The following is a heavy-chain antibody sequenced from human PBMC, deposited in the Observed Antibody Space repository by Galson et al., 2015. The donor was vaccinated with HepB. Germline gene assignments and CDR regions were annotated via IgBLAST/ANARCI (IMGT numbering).Heavy chain of an antibody. CDR2: IKQDGSEK. CDR1: GFTFSSYW. V-gene: IGHV3-7*01. J-gene: IGHJ4*02. D-gene: IGHD6-19*01. Sequence: SLRLSCAVSGFTFSSYWMSWVRQAPGKGLEWVANIKQDGSEKYYVDSVKGRFTIFRDNAKNSLYLQMNSLRAGDTAVYYCARDLRGSGWYVDYWGQGTLVTVSS. CDR3: ARDLRGSGWYVDY.